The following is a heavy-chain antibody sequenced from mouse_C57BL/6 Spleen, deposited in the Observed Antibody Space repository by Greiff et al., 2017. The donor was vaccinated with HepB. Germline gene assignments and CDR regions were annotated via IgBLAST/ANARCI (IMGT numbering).Heavy chain of an antibody. V-gene: IGHV3-6*01. D-gene: IGHD1-1*01. J-gene: IGHJ3*01. CDR1: GYSITSGYY. CDR2: ISYDGSN. CDR3: ARGGTTVVGEARFAY. Sequence: DVHLVESGPGLVKPSQSLSLTCSVTGYSITSGYYWNWIRQFPGNKLEWMGYISYDGSNNYNPSLKNRISITRDTSKNQFFLKLNSVTTEDTATYYCARGGTTVVGEARFAYWGQGTLVTVSA.